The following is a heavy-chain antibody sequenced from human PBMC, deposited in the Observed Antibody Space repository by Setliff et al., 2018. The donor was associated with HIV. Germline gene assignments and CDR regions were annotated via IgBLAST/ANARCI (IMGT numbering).Heavy chain of an antibody. J-gene: IGHJ5*01. V-gene: IGHV4-34*01. CDR2: IHHGGST. CDR3: ARGAYRFDS. D-gene: IGHD2-2*01. CDR1: GGSFTAYY. Sequence: SETLSLTCAVYGGSFTAYYWTWIRQPAGKGLEWIGEIHHGGSTNYMPSLKNRVTISVDTSKNQFSLTLRSLTAADTAVYYCARGAYRFDSWGQGNLVTVSS.